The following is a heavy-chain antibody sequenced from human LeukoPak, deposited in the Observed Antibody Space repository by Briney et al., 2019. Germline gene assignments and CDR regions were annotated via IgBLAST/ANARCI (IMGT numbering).Heavy chain of an antibody. CDR2: ISGSGGST. J-gene: IGHJ4*02. CDR3: AKEALRITMVRGVHFDY. Sequence: GGSLRLSCAASGFTFSSYAMSWVRQAPGKGLEWVSAISGSGGSTYYADSVKGRFTISRDNSKNTLYLQMNSLRAEDTAVYYCAKEALRITMVRGVHFDYWGQGTLVTVSS. CDR1: GFTFSSYA. V-gene: IGHV3-23*01. D-gene: IGHD3-10*01.